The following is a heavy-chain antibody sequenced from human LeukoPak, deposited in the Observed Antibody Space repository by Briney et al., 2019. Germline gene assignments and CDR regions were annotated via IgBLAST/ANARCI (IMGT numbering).Heavy chain of an antibody. CDR1: GYTFTGYY. D-gene: IGHD3-10*01. CDR3: ARDPYGSGRNDY. V-gene: IGHV1-2*02. Sequence: GASVKVSCKASGYTFTGYYMHWVRQAPGQGLEGMGWINPNSGGTNYAQKFQGRVTMTRDTSISTAYMELSRLRSDDTAVYYCARDPYGSGRNDYWGQGTLVTVSS. CDR2: INPNSGGT. J-gene: IGHJ4*02.